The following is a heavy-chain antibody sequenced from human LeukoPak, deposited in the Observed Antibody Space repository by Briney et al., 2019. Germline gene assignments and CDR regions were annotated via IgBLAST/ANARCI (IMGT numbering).Heavy chain of an antibody. D-gene: IGHD2-2*01. CDR3: ASPSRGCSSTSCYRPWDY. CDR2: INPSGGST. Sequence: ASVKVSCKASGYTFTSYYMQWVRQAPGQGLEWMGIINPSGGSTSYAQKFQGRVTMTRDTSTSTVYMELSSLRSEDTAVYYCASPSRGCSSTSCYRPWDYWGQGTLVTVSS. J-gene: IGHJ4*02. CDR1: GYTFTSYY. V-gene: IGHV1-46*01.